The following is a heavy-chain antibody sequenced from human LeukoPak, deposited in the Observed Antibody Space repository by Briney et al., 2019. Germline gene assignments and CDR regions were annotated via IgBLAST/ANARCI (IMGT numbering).Heavy chain of an antibody. CDR1: GFTFSSYF. Sequence: GGSLRLSCAASGFTFSSYFMNWVRQAPGKGLEWVSSISGSRNYIYYTDSVKGRFTISRDNSKNTLYLQMNSLRAEDTAVYYCARELNYFDYWGQGTLVTVSS. J-gene: IGHJ4*02. V-gene: IGHV3-21*04. CDR2: ISGSRNYI. CDR3: ARELNYFDY.